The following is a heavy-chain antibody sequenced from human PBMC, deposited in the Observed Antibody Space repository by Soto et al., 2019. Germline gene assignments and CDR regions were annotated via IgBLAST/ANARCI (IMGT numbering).Heavy chain of an antibody. CDR1: GFTFSSYG. D-gene: IGHD2-15*01. CDR2: ISYDGSNK. V-gene: IGHV3-30*18. Sequence: QVQLVESGGGVVQPGRSLRLSCAASGFTFSSYGMHWVRQAPGKGLEWVAVISYDGSNKYYADSVKGRFTISRDNSKSTLYLQMNSLRAEDTAVYYCANGRDCSGGSCSFDYWGQGTLVTVSS. J-gene: IGHJ4*02. CDR3: ANGRDCSGGSCSFDY.